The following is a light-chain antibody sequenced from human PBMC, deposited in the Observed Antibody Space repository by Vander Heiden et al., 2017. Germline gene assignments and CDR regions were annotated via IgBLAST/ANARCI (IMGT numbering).Light chain of an antibody. Sequence: DIQMTQSPSSLSASVGDRVTITCRASQSISSYLNWYQHKPGKAPKLLIYAASSLQSGVPSRFSGSGSGTDFTLTISRLQPEDFATYYCQQSDNTPLTFGGGTKVEIK. CDR3: QQSDNTPLT. V-gene: IGKV1-39*01. CDR2: AAS. J-gene: IGKJ4*01. CDR1: QSISSY.